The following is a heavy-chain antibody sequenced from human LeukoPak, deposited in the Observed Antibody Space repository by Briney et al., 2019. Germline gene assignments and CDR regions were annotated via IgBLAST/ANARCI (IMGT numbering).Heavy chain of an antibody. CDR1: RYTFTGYY. J-gene: IGHJ5*02. CDR2: INPNSGGT. CDR3: ARDLSEDCSSTSCYTMGALPKPLRFDP. D-gene: IGHD2-2*02. V-gene: IGHV1-2*02. Sequence: ASVKVSCKASRYTFTGYYMHWVRQAPGQGLEWMGWINPNSGGTNYAQKFQGRVTMTRDTSISTAYMELSRLRSDDTAVYYCARDLSEDCSSTSCYTMGALPKPLRFDPWGQGTLVTVSS.